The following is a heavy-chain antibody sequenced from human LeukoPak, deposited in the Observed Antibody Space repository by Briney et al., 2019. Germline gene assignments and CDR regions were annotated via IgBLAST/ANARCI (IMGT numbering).Heavy chain of an antibody. CDR3: ARGFSSSWYSDS. D-gene: IGHD6-13*01. CDR2: IYSGGST. V-gene: IGHV3-53*01. CDR1: GFTVSSNY. Sequence: PGGSLRLSCAASGFTVSSNYMSWVRQAPGKGLEWVSVIYSGGSTYYADSVKGRFTISRDNSKKTLYLQMNSLRAEDTAVYYCARGFSSSWYSDSWGQGTLVTVSS. J-gene: IGHJ4*02.